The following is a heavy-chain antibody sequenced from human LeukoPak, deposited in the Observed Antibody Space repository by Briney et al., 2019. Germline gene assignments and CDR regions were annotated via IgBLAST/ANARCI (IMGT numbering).Heavy chain of an antibody. D-gene: IGHD3-10*01. CDR1: GGSVSSGGYS. J-gene: IGHJ4*02. Sequence: PSQTLPLTCAVSGGSVSSGGYSWSWIRQPPGKGLEWIGNISHSGSTYYNLSLKSRVTISVDTSKNQFSLKLSSVTAADTAVYYCARRNLKFHFGSGRFFDYWGQGTLVTVSS. V-gene: IGHV4-30-4*07. CDR2: ISHSGST. CDR3: ARRNLKFHFGSGRFFDY.